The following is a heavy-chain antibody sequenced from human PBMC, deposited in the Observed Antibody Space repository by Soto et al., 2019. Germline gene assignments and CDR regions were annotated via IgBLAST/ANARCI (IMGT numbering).Heavy chain of an antibody. CDR3: ARHRGQLAPFDY. J-gene: IGHJ4*02. CDR2: MNPYSGYT. Sequence: ASVKVSCKASGYTFTSYEINWVRQATGQGLEWMGWMNPYSGYTDYAQKFQGRVTMTRNTSITTAYMELSSLTSEDTAVYYCARHRGQLAPFDYWGQGTLVTVSS. CDR1: GYTFTSYE. D-gene: IGHD6-6*01. V-gene: IGHV1-8*01.